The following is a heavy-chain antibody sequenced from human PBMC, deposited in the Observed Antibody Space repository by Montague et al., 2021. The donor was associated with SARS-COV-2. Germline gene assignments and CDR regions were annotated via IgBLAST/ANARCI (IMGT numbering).Heavy chain of an antibody. CDR2: INHSGST. CDR3: ARGARKGYGFRLGSFDS. Sequence: SETLSLTCVVSGDSISTDNWCSWVRQPPGKGLEWIVEINHSGSTNYNPSLKSRVTMSVDTSKNQFSLKLSSVTAADTAVHYCARGARKGYGFRLGSFDSWGQGTLVTVSS. CDR1: GDSISTDNW. V-gene: IGHV4-4*02. D-gene: IGHD3-10*01. J-gene: IGHJ4*02.